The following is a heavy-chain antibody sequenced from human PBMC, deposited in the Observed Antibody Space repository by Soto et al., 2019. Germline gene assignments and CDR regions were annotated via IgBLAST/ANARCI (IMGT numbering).Heavy chain of an antibody. J-gene: IGHJ6*02. CDR2: IYYSGTT. CDR3: ARLPVVAAQTLSYYYGMDV. V-gene: IGHV4-59*01. Sequence: PSETLSLTCTVSGGSISSYYWSWIRQPPGKGLEWIGYIYYSGTTNYNPSLKSQVTITVDTSMNQFSLKLSSVTAADTAVYYCARLPVVAAQTLSYYYGMDVWGQGTTVTVSS. D-gene: IGHD2-15*01. CDR1: GGSISSYY.